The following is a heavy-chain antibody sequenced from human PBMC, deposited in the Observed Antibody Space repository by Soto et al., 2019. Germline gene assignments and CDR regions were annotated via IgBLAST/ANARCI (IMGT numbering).Heavy chain of an antibody. J-gene: IGHJ4*02. CDR3: AKALGELSPESYDY. CDR2: ISYDGSDK. CDR1: GFTFSSYA. Sequence: GGSLRLSCVASGFTFSSYAMSWVRQAPGKGLEWVAVISYDGSDKYYADSVKGRFTISRDDSKNTLNLQMNSLRADDTAVYYCAKALGELSPESYDYWGQGTLVTVSS. V-gene: IGHV3-30*18. D-gene: IGHD3-16*02.